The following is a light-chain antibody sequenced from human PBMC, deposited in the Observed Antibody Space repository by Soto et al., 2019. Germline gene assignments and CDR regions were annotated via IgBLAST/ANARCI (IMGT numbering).Light chain of an antibody. J-gene: IGLJ1*01. V-gene: IGLV2-14*01. CDR3: SSHTSGDTRV. CDR1: SSDVGGYDY. CDR2: EVT. Sequence: QSALTQPASVSGSPGQSIAISCTGTSSDVGGYDYVSWYQQHPDKAPKLIIYEVTKRPSGVSNRFSGSKSGNTASLTISGIQPDDEADYYCSSHTSGDTRVFGSGTKVTVL.